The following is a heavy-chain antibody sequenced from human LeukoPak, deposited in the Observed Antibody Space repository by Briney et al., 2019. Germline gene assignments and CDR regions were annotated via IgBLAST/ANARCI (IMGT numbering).Heavy chain of an antibody. J-gene: IGHJ5*02. CDR1: GYSISSGYY. CDR2: IYHSGST. Sequence: SETLSLTCTVSGYSISSGYYWGWIRQPPGKGLEWIGSIYHSGSTYYNPSLKSRVTISVDTSKNQFSLKLSSVTAADTAAYYCARAQYYDSSVYSENNWFDPWGQGTLVTVSS. CDR3: ARAQYYDSSVYSENNWFDP. V-gene: IGHV4-38-2*02. D-gene: IGHD3-22*01.